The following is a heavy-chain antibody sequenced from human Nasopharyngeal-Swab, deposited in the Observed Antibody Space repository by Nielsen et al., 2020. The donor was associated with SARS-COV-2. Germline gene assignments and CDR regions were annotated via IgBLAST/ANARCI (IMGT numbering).Heavy chain of an antibody. D-gene: IGHD3-22*01. V-gene: IGHV4-30-4*01. J-gene: IGHJ2*01. Sequence: SETLSLTCAVSGGSISSGGYYWSWIRQPPGKGLEWIGYIYYSGSTYYNPSLKSRVTISVDTSKNQFSLKLSSVTAADTAVYYCARMRYDSSGYPTTYWYFDLWGRGTLVTVSS. CDR2: IYYSGST. CDR3: ARMRYDSSGYPTTYWYFDL. CDR1: GGSISSGGYY.